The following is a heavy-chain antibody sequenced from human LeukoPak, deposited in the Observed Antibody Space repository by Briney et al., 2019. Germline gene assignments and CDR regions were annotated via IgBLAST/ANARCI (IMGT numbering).Heavy chain of an antibody. CDR1: GGSISSSSYY. CDR2: IYYSGST. J-gene: IGHJ3*02. D-gene: IGHD6-19*01. Sequence: PSETLSLTCTVSGGSISSSSYYWGWIRQPPGKGLEWIGSIYYSGSTYYNPSLKSRVTISVDTSKNQFSLKLSSVTAADTAVYYCARVGVTYSSGWYQAFDIWGQGTMVTVSS. CDR3: ARVGVTYSSGWYQAFDI. V-gene: IGHV4-39*07.